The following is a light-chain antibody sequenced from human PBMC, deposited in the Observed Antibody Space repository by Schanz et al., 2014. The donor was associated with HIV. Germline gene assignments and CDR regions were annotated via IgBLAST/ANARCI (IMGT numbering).Light chain of an antibody. J-gene: IGLJ1*01. Sequence: QSVLTQPPSASGTPGQRVTISCSGSSSNIGSNYVYWYQQLPGTAPKLLIYDNYKRPSGIPDRFSGSKSGTSATLVITGLQTGDEADYYCGTWDSRMSVGFVFGSGTKLTVL. CDR3: GTWDSRMSVGFV. CDR2: DNY. V-gene: IGLV1-51*01. CDR1: SSNIGSNY.